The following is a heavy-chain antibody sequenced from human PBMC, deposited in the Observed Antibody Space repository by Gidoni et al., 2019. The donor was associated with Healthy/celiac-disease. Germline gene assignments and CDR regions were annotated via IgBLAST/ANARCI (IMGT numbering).Heavy chain of an antibody. CDR2: ISGSGGST. Sequence: EVQLLESVGGLVQPGWSLSLSCAASGFPFSSYAMSWVLQAPGKGVEWVSAISGSGGSTYYADSVKGRFTISRDNSKNTLYLQMNSLRAEDTAVYYCAKGGKIGNWFDPWGQGTLVTVSS. CDR3: AKGGKIGNWFDP. J-gene: IGHJ5*02. V-gene: IGHV3-23*01. D-gene: IGHD2-21*01. CDR1: GFPFSSYA.